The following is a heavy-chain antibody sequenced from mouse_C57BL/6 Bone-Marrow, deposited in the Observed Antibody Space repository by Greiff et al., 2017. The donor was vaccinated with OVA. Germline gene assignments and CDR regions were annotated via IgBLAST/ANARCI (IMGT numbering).Heavy chain of an antibody. V-gene: IGHV5-4*01. CDR3: ARDLITTVVVGGGAMDY. Sequence: EVQLVESGGGLVKPGGSLKLSCAASGFTFSSYAMSWVRQTPEKRLEWVATISDGGSYTYYPDNVKGRFTISRDNAKNNLYLQMSHLKSEDTSLYYCARDLITTVVVGGGAMDYWGQGTSVTVSS. CDR1: GFTFSSYA. J-gene: IGHJ4*01. CDR2: ISDGGSYT. D-gene: IGHD1-1*01.